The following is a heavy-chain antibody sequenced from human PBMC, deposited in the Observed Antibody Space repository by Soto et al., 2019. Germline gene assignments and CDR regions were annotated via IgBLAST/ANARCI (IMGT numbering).Heavy chain of an antibody. CDR2: IYPGDSDT. V-gene: IGHV5-51*01. D-gene: IGHD2-2*01. Sequence: GESLKISCKGSGYSFTSYWIGWVRQMPGKGLEWMGIIYPGDSDTRYSPSFQGQVTISADKSISTAYLQWSSLKASDTAMYYCARQHSGDSSTSGYYYYMDVWGKGTTVTVSS. J-gene: IGHJ6*03. CDR1: GYSFTSYW. CDR3: ARQHSGDSSTSGYYYYMDV.